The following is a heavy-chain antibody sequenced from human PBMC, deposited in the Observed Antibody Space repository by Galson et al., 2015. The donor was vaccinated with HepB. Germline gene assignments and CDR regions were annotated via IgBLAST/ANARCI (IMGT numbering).Heavy chain of an antibody. V-gene: IGHV3-15*05. Sequence: SLRLSCAASKFTFSKAWMSWVRQAPGKGPEWVARIKSKSEGAATDYAAPVKGRFIISRDDLTSTVFLQMNSLKFEDSAMYYCTTAIWFGEGDFWGQGVLVTVSS. CDR3: TTAIWFGEGDF. J-gene: IGHJ4*02. D-gene: IGHD3-10*01. CDR2: IKSKSEGAAT. CDR1: KFTFSKAW.